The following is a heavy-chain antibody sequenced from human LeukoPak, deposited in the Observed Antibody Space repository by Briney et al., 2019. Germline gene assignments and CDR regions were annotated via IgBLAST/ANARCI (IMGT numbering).Heavy chain of an antibody. Sequence: GGSLRLSCAASGFTFSSYWMTWVRQAPGKGLEWVANIKQDGSEKYYVDSVKGRFTISRDNAKNSLYLQMNSLRAEDTAVYYCARGDKSSGWYFFDYWGQGALVTVSS. CDR2: IKQDGSEK. CDR3: ARGDKSSGWYFFDY. D-gene: IGHD6-19*01. J-gene: IGHJ4*02. CDR1: GFTFSSYW. V-gene: IGHV3-7*01.